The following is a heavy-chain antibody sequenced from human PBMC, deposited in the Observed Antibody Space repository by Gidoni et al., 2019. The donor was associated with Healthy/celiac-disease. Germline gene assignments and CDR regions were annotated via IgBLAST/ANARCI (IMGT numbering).Heavy chain of an antibody. V-gene: IGHV3-15*01. CDR3: TTPYYYDSSGYYFDAFDI. CDR2: IKSKTDGGTT. Sequence: EVQLVESGGGLVKPGGSLRLSCAASGFTFSNAWMSWVRQAPGKGLEWVGRIKSKTDGGTTDYAAPVKGRFTISRDDSKNTLYLQMNSLKTEDTAVYYCTTPYYYDSSGYYFDAFDIWGQGTMVTVSS. J-gene: IGHJ3*02. D-gene: IGHD3-22*01. CDR1: GFTFSNAW.